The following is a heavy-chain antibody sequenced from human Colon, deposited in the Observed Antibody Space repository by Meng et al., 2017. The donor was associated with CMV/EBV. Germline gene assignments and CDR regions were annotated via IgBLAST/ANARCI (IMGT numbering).Heavy chain of an antibody. J-gene: IGHJ4*02. CDR3: VRVGTLASTTWDGHDY. CDR2: INPNSGDT. V-gene: IGHV1-2*06. CDR1: GYTFTDNY. D-gene: IGHD5-12*01. Sequence: SGYTFTDNYLHWMRQAPGQGLEWMGRINPNSGDTKYAQKFQGRVTMTRDTSISTVYMELRTLTSDDTALFYCVRVGTLASTTWDGHDYWGQGTLVTVSS.